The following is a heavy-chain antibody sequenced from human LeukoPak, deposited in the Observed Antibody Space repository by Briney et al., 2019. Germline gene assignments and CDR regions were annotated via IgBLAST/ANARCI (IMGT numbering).Heavy chain of an antibody. CDR3: ATSSPTLSGGDCYMRRDAFDI. V-gene: IGHV5-51*01. Sequence: GESLKISFQGSGYRFTSHWIGWVRQMPGKGLEWMGIVYPGDSDTRYSPSLQGQVTISADKSISTAYLQWSSLEASDTAMYYCATSSPTLSGGDCYMRRDAFDIWGQGTMVTVSS. CDR2: VYPGDSDT. D-gene: IGHD2-21*01. CDR1: GYRFTSHW. J-gene: IGHJ3*02.